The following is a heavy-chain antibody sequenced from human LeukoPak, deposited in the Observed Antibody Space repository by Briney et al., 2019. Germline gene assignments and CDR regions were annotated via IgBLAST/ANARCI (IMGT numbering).Heavy chain of an antibody. J-gene: IGHJ3*02. V-gene: IGHV3-7*01. CDR1: GFIFGNAW. CDR3: ARRSWSGAFDI. CDR2: IKQDGSEK. D-gene: IGHD6-13*01. Sequence: PGGSLRLSCATSGFIFGNAWMSWVRQAPGKGLEWVANIKQDGSEKYYVDSVKGRFTISRDNAKNSLYLQMNSLRAEDTAVYYCARRSWSGAFDIWGQGTMVTVSS.